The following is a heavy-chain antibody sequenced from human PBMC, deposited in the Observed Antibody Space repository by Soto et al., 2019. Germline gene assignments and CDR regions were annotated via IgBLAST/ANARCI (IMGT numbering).Heavy chain of an antibody. V-gene: IGHV4-34*01. D-gene: IGHD2-15*01. CDR2: INHSGST. Sequence: SESMALTCAVCGGCFRGYYGSWILKPPGKGLEWIGEINHSGSTNYNPSLKSRVTISVDTSKNQFSLKLSSVTAADTAVYYCAVVVAATKPLYDYWGQGTLVTVSS. CDR3: AVVVAATKPLYDY. J-gene: IGHJ4*02. CDR1: GGCFRGYY.